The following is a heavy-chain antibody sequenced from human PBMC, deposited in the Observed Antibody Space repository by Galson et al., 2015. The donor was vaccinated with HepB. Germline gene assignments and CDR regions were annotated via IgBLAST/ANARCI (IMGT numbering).Heavy chain of an antibody. J-gene: IGHJ4*02. V-gene: IGHV3-30*18. CDR1: GFTFSSYG. D-gene: IGHD5-24*01. CDR3: AKDARWLQFDY. Sequence: SLRLSCAASGFTFSSYGMHWVRQAPGKGLEWVAVISYDGSNKYYADSVKGRFTISRDNSKNTLYLQMNSLRAEDTAVYYCAKDARWLQFDYWGQGTLVTVSS. CDR2: ISYDGSNK.